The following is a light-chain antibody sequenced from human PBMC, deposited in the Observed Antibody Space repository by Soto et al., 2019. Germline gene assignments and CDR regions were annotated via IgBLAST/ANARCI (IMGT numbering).Light chain of an antibody. CDR2: DAS. V-gene: IGKV3-20*01. CDR3: QQYGSSPLT. J-gene: IGKJ4*01. Sequence: EIVLTQSPGTLSLSPGERATLSCRASQSVSNNYLAWYQQKPGQAPRLLIYDASTRATGIPDRFSGSGSGTDFTLTISRLEPEHFAVYYCQQYGSSPLTFGGGTKVEIK. CDR1: QSVSNNY.